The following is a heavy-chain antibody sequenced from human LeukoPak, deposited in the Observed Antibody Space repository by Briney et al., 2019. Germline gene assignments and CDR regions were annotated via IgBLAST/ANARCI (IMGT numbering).Heavy chain of an antibody. J-gene: IGHJ4*02. CDR1: GFTFSSYA. CDR3: ARDSRRSPTTPFDY. D-gene: IGHD1-1*01. CDR2: ISYDGSNK. Sequence: GGSLRLSCAASGFTFSSYAMHWVRQAPGKGLEWVAVISYDGSNKYYADSVKGRFTISRDNSKNTLYLQMNSLRAEDTAVYYCARDSRRSPTTPFDYWGQGTLVTVSS. V-gene: IGHV3-30*04.